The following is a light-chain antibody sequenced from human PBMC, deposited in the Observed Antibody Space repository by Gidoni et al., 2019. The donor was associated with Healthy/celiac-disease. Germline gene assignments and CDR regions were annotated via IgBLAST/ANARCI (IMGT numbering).Light chain of an antibody. J-gene: IGKJ4*01. V-gene: IGKV4-1*01. CDR2: WAS. CDR3: QQYYSTPPVT. Sequence: VLTQSPLSLAVSLGERATINCKSSQSVLYSSNNKNYLAWYQQKPGQPPKLLIYWASTRESGVPDRFSGSGSGTDFTLTISSLQAEDVAVYYCQQYYSTPPVTFGGGTKVEIK. CDR1: QSVLYSSNNKNY.